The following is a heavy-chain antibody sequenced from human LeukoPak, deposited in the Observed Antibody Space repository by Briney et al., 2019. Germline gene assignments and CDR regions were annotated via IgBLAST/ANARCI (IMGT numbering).Heavy chain of an antibody. CDR2: IGSGGSASG. J-gene: IGHJ4*02. CDR1: GFAFSARI. V-gene: IGHV3-23*05. Sequence: GGSLRLSCAASGFAFSARIMSWVRQAPGEGLEWVSSIGSGGSASGLYADSVKGRFTISRDNPRNTLYLEMNNLRADDTAVYYCAHMTGFDYWGQGALDTVSS. D-gene: IGHD3-9*01. CDR3: AHMTGFDY.